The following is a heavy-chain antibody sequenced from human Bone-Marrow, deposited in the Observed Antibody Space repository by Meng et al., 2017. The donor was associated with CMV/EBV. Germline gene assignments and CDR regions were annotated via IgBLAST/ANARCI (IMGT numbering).Heavy chain of an antibody. CDR2: IIPIFGTA. CDR3: AREPRSTHIVVVPGDAFDI. V-gene: IGHV1-69*05. Sequence: SVKVSCKASGGTFSSYAISWVRQAPGQGLEWMGGIIPIFGTANYAQKFQGRVTITTDESTSTAYMGLSSLRSEDTAVYYCAREPRSTHIVVVPGDAFDIWGQGTMVTVSS. CDR1: GGTFSSYA. D-gene: IGHD2-2*01. J-gene: IGHJ3*02.